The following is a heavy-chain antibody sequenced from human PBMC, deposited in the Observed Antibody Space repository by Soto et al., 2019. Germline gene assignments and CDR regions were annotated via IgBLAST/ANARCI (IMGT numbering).Heavy chain of an antibody. J-gene: IGHJ4*02. Sequence: EVQLVESGGGLVQPGGSLRLSCAASGFTFSSYWMSWVRQAPGKGLEWVANIKQDGSEKYYVDSVKGRFTISRDNAKNSLYLQMNSLRAEDTAVYYCARDSKRHPNYYGSGTRVDYFDYWGQGTLVTVSS. CDR1: GFTFSSYW. V-gene: IGHV3-7*03. CDR2: IKQDGSEK. D-gene: IGHD3-10*01. CDR3: ARDSKRHPNYYGSGTRVDYFDY.